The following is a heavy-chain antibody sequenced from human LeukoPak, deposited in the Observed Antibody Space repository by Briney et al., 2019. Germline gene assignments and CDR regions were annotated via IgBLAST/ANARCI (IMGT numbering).Heavy chain of an antibody. D-gene: IGHD2-2*01. CDR3: AARPGCSSTSCYVVY. J-gene: IGHJ4*02. Sequence: SVKVSCNASGGTFSSYAISCVRQAPGQGLEWMGGIIPIFGTANYAQKFQGRVTITADESTSTAYMELSSLRSEDTAVYYCAARPGCSSTSCYVVYWGQGTLVTVSS. V-gene: IGHV1-69*13. CDR2: IIPIFGTA. CDR1: GGTFSSYA.